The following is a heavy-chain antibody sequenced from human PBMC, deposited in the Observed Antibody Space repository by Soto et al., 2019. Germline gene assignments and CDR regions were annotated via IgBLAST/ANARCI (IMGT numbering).Heavy chain of an antibody. V-gene: IGHV1-3*01. CDR3: ARVRHSSYYYDSSGYYYFDY. Sequence: GASVKLSRKASGYTFTSYAMHWVRQAPGQRLKWMGWINAGNGNTKYSQKFQGRVTITRDTSASTAYMELSSLRSEDTAVYYCARVRHSSYYYDSSGYYYFDYWGQGTLVTVSS. D-gene: IGHD3-22*01. J-gene: IGHJ4*02. CDR2: INAGNGNT. CDR1: GYTFTSYA.